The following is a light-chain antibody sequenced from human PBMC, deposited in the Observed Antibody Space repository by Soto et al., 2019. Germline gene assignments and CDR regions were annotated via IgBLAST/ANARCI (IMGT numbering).Light chain of an antibody. CDR1: SSNIGAGYD. J-gene: IGLJ3*02. V-gene: IGLV1-40*01. CDR3: QSYDSSLSGPWV. CDR2: GNS. Sequence: QSVLTQPPSVSGAPGQRVTISCTGSSSNIGAGYDVHWYQQLPGTAPKLLIYGNSNRPSGVPDRVSGSKSGTSASLAITGLQADDEADYYCQSYDSSLSGPWVFGGGTKLTVL.